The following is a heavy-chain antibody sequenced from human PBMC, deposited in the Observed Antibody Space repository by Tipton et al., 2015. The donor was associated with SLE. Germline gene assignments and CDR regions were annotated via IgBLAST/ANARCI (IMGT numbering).Heavy chain of an antibody. CDR3: VPRQVDFDH. Sequence: SLRLSCAASGFMFSSYAMRWVRQAPGKGLEWVSVISGGGDSTSYADSVKGRFTISRDNSKNTLYLQMDSLRGDDTAVYYCVPRQVDFDHWGQGTLVSVSS. D-gene: IGHD2-15*01. CDR1: GFMFSSYA. CDR2: ISGGGDST. J-gene: IGHJ4*02. V-gene: IGHV3-23*01.